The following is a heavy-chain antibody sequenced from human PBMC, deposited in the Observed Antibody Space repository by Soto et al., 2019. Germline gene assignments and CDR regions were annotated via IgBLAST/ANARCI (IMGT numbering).Heavy chain of an antibody. D-gene: IGHD6-13*01. J-gene: IGHJ4*02. CDR2: ISASNGNI. V-gene: IGHV1-18*01. Sequence: QVQLVQSGAEVKKPGASVRVSCKASGYTFTTYGISWVRQAPGQGPEWMGWISASNGNIYYGQKFQGRVTMTTGSFTSTAYMELSSLTSDDTAVHYCARALTYSSSGDSWGRGTLVTVSS. CDR3: ARALTYSSSGDS. CDR1: GYTFTTYG.